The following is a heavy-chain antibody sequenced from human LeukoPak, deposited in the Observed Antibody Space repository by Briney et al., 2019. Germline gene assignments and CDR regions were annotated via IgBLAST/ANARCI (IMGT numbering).Heavy chain of an antibody. V-gene: IGHV3-33*01. D-gene: IGHD6-19*01. CDR3: ARERGLAVAGISGY. Sequence: PGGSLRLSCAASGFTFSSYGMHWVRQAPGKGLEWVAVIWYDGSNKYHADSVKGRFTISRDNSKNTLYLQMNSLRAEDTAVYYCARERGLAVAGISGYWGQGTLVTVSS. J-gene: IGHJ4*02. CDR1: GFTFSSYG. CDR2: IWYDGSNK.